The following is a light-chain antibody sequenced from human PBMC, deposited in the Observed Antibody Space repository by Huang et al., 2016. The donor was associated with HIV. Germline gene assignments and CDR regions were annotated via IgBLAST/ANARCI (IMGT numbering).Light chain of an antibody. CDR3: QYGET. CDR2: KIS. J-gene: IGKJ1*01. CDR1: QNTSSW. Sequence: DIQLTQSPSTLSASVGDRLTTTCQASQNTSSWLAWYQQKPGRAPKLLIYKISSLESGVTSRCRGSGSGTKFTLAVNGLQPDDIGTYYCQYGETFGQGSKVEVK. V-gene: IGKV1-5*03.